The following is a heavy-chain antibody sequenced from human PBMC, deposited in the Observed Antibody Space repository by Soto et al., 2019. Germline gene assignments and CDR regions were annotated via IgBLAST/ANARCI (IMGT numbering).Heavy chain of an antibody. CDR1: GGSISNSSYY. CDR3: GRRPLVRGIIPYFFGS. J-gene: IGHJ4*01. V-gene: IGHV4-39*01. D-gene: IGHD3-10*01. Sequence: QLQLQESGPGLVKPSETLSLTCTVSGGSISNSSYYWGWIRQPPGKRLEWIGSLYYIGRAYYNPSLMRRLTTPVETSKNQFALRLNSVTAANSAAYYWGRRPLVRGIIPYFFGSSGHRNLVTVSS. CDR2: LYYIGRA.